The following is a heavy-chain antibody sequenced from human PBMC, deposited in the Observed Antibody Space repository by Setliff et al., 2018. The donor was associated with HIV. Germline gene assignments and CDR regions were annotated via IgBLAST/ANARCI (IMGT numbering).Heavy chain of an antibody. J-gene: IGHJ4*03. V-gene: IGHV3-23*01. Sequence: PGGSLRLSCAASGFAFNTYDMNWVRQAPGQGPEWVSVVHVGGGRTTYADSVKGRFTISRDNAKNTLYLQMNSLRVEDTAVYHCARSPQGGYFDYWGQGTLVTVSS. CDR3: ARSPQGGYFDY. CDR2: VHVGGGRT. CDR1: GFAFNTYD.